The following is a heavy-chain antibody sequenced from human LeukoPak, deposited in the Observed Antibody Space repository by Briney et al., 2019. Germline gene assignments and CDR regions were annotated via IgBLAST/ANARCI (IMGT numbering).Heavy chain of an antibody. Sequence: GASVKVSCKASGYTFTGNYIHWVRQAPGQGPEWMGWISPNSGGINYAQKFQGRVTMTRDTSISTAYMELSRLRSDDTAVYYCARAAYCSGGSCSDWFDPWGQGTLVTVSS. CDR3: ARAAYCSGGSCSDWFDP. CDR2: ISPNSGGI. J-gene: IGHJ5*02. V-gene: IGHV1-2*02. D-gene: IGHD2-15*01. CDR1: GYTFTGNY.